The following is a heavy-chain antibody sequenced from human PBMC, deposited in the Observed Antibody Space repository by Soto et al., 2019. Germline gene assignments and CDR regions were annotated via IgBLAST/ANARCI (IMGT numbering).Heavy chain of an antibody. CDR1: GGSISNGGYS. CDR3: ARFYGDYANWFDP. D-gene: IGHD4-17*01. Sequence: QLQLQESGSGLVKPSQTLSLTCAVSGGSISNGGYSWSWIRQPPGKGLEWIGYIYHSGSTYYNPSLKSLVTISVDRSKNQFSLKLSSVTAADTAVYYCARFYGDYANWFDPWGQGILVTVSS. CDR2: IYHSGST. V-gene: IGHV4-30-2*01. J-gene: IGHJ5*02.